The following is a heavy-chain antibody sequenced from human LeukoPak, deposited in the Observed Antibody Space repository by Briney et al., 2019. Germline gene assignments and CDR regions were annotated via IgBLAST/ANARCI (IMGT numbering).Heavy chain of an antibody. V-gene: IGHV4-59*01. CDR1: GGSISSYY. D-gene: IGHD4-17*01. CDR2: IYYSGST. Sequence: SETLSLTCTVSGGSISSYYWSWIRQPPGKGLEWIGYIYYSGSTNYNPSLKSRVTISVDTSKNQFSLKLSSVTGADTAVYYCAGNYGDYPGWFDPWGQGTLVTVSS. J-gene: IGHJ5*02. CDR3: AGNYGDYPGWFDP.